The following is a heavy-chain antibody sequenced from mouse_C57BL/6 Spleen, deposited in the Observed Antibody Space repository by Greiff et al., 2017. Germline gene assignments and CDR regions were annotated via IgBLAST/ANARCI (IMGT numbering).Heavy chain of an antibody. Sequence: EVMLVESGGGLVQPTGSLKLSCAASGFTFNTYAMHWVRQAPGKGLEWVARIRSKSSNYATYYAVSGNNRFTISRDDSQSMIYLQMNNLKTEDTDMYYCVREHYYGGSYFWYFDVWGTGTTVTVSS. CDR3: VREHYYGGSYFWYFDV. D-gene: IGHD1-1*01. CDR1: GFTFNTYA. J-gene: IGHJ1*03. V-gene: IGHV10-3*01. CDR2: IRSKSSNYAT.